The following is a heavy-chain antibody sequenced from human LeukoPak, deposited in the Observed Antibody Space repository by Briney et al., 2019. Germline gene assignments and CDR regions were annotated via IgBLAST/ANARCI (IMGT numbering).Heavy chain of an antibody. D-gene: IGHD3-3*01. CDR3: ARAPWRVVISNYFDY. CDR2: IIPILGIA. Sequence: GASVKVSCKASGYTFTSYAISWVRQAPGQGLEWMGTIIPILGIANYAQKFQGRVTITADKSTSTAYMELSSLRSEDTAVYYCARAPWRVVISNYFDYWGQGTLVTVSS. J-gene: IGHJ4*02. V-gene: IGHV1-69*04. CDR1: GYTFTSYA.